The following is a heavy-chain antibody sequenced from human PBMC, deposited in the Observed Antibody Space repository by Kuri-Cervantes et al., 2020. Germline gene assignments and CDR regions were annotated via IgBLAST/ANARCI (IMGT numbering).Heavy chain of an antibody. D-gene: IGHD3-10*01. CDR2: INPNTGGT. CDR3: VRTIRGNFDY. J-gene: IGHJ4*02. Sequence: ASVKVSCKASGYTFTGYYIHWVRQAPGQGLEWMGWINPNTGGTYYAQRFQGRVTLTGDTSISTAYMGLNRLTSDDTAVYFCVRTIRGNFDYWGQGTLVTVSS. V-gene: IGHV1-2*02. CDR1: GYTFTGYY.